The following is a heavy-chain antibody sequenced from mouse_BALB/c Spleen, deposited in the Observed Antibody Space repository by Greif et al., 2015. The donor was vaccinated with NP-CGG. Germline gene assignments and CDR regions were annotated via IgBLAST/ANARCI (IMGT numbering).Heavy chain of an antibody. CDR2: IYPGSGNT. V-gene: IGHV1-84*02. CDR3: ARSLTGTGFAY. J-gene: IGHJ3*01. CDR1: GYTFTDYY. D-gene: IGHD4-1*01. Sequence: LMESGPELVKPGASVKISCKASGYTFTDYYINWVKQKPGQGLEWIGWIYPGSGNTKYNEKFKGKATLTVDTSSSTAYMQLSSLTSENTAVYFCARSLTGTGFAYWGQGTLVTVSA.